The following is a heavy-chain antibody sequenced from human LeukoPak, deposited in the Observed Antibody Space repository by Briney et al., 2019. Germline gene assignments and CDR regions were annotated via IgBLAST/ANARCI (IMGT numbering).Heavy chain of an antibody. V-gene: IGHV4-4*07. CDR3: ARGVWFGESRYYFDY. CDR1: GGSISSYY. D-gene: IGHD3-10*01. CDR2: IYTSGST. Sequence: NPSETLSLTCTVSGGSISSYYWSWIRQPAGKGLEWIGRIYTSGSTNYNPSLKSRVTMSVDTSKNQFSLKLSSVTAADTAVYYCARGVWFGESRYYFDYWGQGTLVTVSS. J-gene: IGHJ4*02.